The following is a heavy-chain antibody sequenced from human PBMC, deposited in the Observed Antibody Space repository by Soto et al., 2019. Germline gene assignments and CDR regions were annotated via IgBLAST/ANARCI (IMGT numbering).Heavy chain of an antibody. CDR1: GFTFSSYS. J-gene: IGHJ6*02. D-gene: IGHD3-9*01. CDR2: ISSSSSYI. V-gene: IGHV3-21*01. Sequence: LRLSCAASGFTFSSYSMNWVRQAPGKGLEWVSSISSSSSYIYYADSVKGRFTISRDNAKNSLYLQMNSLRAEDTAVYYCARGIRYFDWSNLYYYYYGMDVWGQGTTVTVSS. CDR3: ARGIRYFDWSNLYYYYYGMDV.